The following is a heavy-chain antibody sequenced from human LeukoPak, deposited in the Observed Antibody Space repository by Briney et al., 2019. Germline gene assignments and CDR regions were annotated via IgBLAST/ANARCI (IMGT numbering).Heavy chain of an antibody. CDR3: ARFFLLVGRALVVPAALDY. D-gene: IGHD2-2*01. Sequence: ASVTVSCKASGYTFTSYGISWVRQAPGQGVEGMGWISAYNGNTNYAQKLQGRVTITTDTSTSKAYMEMRRLRCDDTDGCYCARFFLLVGRALVVPAALDYWGQGTLVTVSS. CDR2: ISAYNGNT. V-gene: IGHV1-18*04. J-gene: IGHJ4*02. CDR1: GYTFTSYG.